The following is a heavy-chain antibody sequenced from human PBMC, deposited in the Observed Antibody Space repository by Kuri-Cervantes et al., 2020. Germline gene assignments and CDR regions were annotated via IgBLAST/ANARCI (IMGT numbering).Heavy chain of an antibody. D-gene: IGHD1-26*01. CDR3: AREAFYCDDY. V-gene: IGHV3-23*01. J-gene: IGHJ4*02. CDR2: ISGSGGST. CDR1: GFTFSNYA. Sequence: GGSLRLSCAASGFTFSNYAMSWVRQAPGKGLEWVSAISGSGGSTYYVDSVKGRFTISRDNAKNSLFLQMNSLTVEDTAVYYCAREAFYCDDYWGQGTLVTVSS.